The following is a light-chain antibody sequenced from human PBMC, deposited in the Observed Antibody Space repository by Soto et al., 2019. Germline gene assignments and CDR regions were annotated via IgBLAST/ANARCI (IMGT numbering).Light chain of an antibody. CDR3: QQYNTWPPWT. V-gene: IGKV3D-15*01. Sequence: TVMTQSPATLSVSPGERATLSCGASQSVSSNLAWYQQKPGQAPRLLIYGASTRATGIPARFSGSGSGTEFTLTISSLQSEDSAVYYCQQYNTWPPWTFGQGTKVEIK. J-gene: IGKJ1*01. CDR1: QSVSSN. CDR2: GAS.